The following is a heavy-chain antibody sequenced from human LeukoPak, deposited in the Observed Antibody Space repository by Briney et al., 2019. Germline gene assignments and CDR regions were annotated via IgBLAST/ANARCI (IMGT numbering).Heavy chain of an antibody. J-gene: IGHJ6*03. V-gene: IGHV3-48*03. Sequence: PGGSLRLSCTASGFTFGDYAMSWVRQAPGKGLEWVSYISSGGGTIIYYADSVKGRFTISKDNAKNSLYLQMNSLRAVDTAVYYCARVRKDYYYYYMDVWGKGTTVTVSS. CDR1: GFTFGDYA. CDR2: ISSGGGTII. CDR3: ARVRKDYYYYYMDV.